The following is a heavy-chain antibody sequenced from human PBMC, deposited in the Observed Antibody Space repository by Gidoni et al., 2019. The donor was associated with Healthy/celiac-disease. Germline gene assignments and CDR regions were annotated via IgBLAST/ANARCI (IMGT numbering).Heavy chain of an antibody. D-gene: IGHD2-8*01. CDR2: IKSKTDGGTT. J-gene: IGHJ5*02. Sequence: GGLVKPGGSLRLSCAASGFTFSNAWMSWVRQAPGKGLEWVGRIKSKTDGGTTDYAAPVKGRFTISRDDSKNTLYLQMNSLKTEDTAVYYCTTDPFIVLMVYALARPSRTKNWFDPWGQGTLVTVSS. CDR1: GFTFSNAW. V-gene: IGHV3-15*01. CDR3: TTDPFIVLMVYALARPSRTKNWFDP.